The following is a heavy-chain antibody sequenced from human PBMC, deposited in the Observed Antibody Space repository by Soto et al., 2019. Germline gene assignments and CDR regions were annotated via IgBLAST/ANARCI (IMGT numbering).Heavy chain of an antibody. CDR3: AREGSVVVVPVAMSYFNHDMDV. V-gene: IGHV3-7*03. J-gene: IGHJ6*02. CDR1: GFTFSSYS. D-gene: IGHD2-2*01. CDR2: INRDGSDK. Sequence: DVQLVESGGALVQPGGSLRLSCAASGFTFSSYSMTWVRQAPGKGLEWVANINRDGSDKNYVDSVWGRFIISRDNGKNSLFLQMDSLGAEDSGVYYCAREGSVVVVPVAMSYFNHDMDVWGQGTTVTVAS.